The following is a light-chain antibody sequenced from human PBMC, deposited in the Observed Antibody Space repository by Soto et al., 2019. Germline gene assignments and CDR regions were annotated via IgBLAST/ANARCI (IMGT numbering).Light chain of an antibody. CDR1: QSINNY. Sequence: SGSQGERATLSCRASQSINNYLAWYQQKPGQAPRLLIYDASNRATGIPTRFSGSGSGTEFTLTISSLQSEDFAVYYCQQYNNWPLTFGGGTKVDIK. V-gene: IGKV3D-15*01. CDR3: QQYNNWPLT. J-gene: IGKJ4*01. CDR2: DAS.